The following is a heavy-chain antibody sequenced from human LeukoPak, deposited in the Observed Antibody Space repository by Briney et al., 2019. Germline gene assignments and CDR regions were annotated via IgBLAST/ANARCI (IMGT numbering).Heavy chain of an antibody. J-gene: IGHJ4*02. Sequence: GGSLRLSCAASGFTFNNYAMSWVRQAPGKGLEWVSAISGSGGTTYYADSVKGRFTFPRDNSKNTLYLQMNSLRAEDTAVYYCARETFSYSSSWYEGDYWGQGTLVTVSS. CDR3: ARETFSYSSSWYEGDY. CDR1: GFTFNNYA. CDR2: ISGSGGTT. D-gene: IGHD6-13*01. V-gene: IGHV3-23*01.